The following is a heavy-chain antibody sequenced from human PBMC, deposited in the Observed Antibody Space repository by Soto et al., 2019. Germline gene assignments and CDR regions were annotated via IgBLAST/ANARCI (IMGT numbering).Heavy chain of an antibody. D-gene: IGHD1-20*01. J-gene: IGHJ4*02. Sequence: PGESLKISCESSGYSFANYWIGWVRQMPGKGLEWMGIIYPGDSDTRYSPSFQGQVTISVDTSIDTAYLQWSSLKASDSAMYYCARARITGSTWTFDYWGQAKRGTV. V-gene: IGHV5-51*01. CDR2: IYPGDSDT. CDR3: ARARITGSTWTFDY. CDR1: GYSFANYW.